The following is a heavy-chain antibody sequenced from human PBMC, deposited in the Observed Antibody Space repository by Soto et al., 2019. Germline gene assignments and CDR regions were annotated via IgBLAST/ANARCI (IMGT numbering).Heavy chain of an antibody. V-gene: IGHV3-23*01. CDR1: GFAFSSYV. CDR2: ISGGGDST. CDR3: VKRGETLGHGFDY. D-gene: IGHD3-10*01. Sequence: EVQLLESGGGLVQPGGSLRLSCAASGFAFSSYVMNWVRQAPEKGLNWVSTISGGGDSTYYADSVKGRFTISRDNSKNTLFLQMNSLRVEDTAVYYCVKRGETLGHGFDYWGQGTLVTVSS. J-gene: IGHJ4*02.